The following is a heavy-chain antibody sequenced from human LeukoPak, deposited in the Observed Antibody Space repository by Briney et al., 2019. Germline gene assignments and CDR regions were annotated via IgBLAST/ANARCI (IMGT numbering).Heavy chain of an antibody. V-gene: IGHV3-23*01. Sequence: GGSLRLSCAASGFTFSSYAMSWVRQAPGKGLEWVSVISDNGGSTYYADSVKGRFTISRDNFKNTLYLQMNSLRAEDTAIYYCAKARFGSGWYDNWGQGTLVTVSS. CDR1: GFTFSSYA. J-gene: IGHJ5*02. CDR3: AKARFGSGWYDN. CDR2: ISDNGGST. D-gene: IGHD6-19*01.